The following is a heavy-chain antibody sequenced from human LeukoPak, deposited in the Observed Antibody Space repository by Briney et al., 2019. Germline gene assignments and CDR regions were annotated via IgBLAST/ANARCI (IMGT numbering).Heavy chain of an antibody. CDR2: ISTYNGDT. D-gene: IGHD6-13*01. J-gene: IGHJ3*02. V-gene: IGHV1-18*01. CDR3: ARWRTARGAYNSDAFDI. CDR1: GYTFTSYG. Sequence: GASVKVSCKASGYTFTSYGISWVRQAPGQGLEWMGWISTYNGDTDYAQKLQGRVSMTTDTSTRTAYMELRSLRSDDTAVYSCARWRTARGAYNSDAFDIWGQGTMVTVSS.